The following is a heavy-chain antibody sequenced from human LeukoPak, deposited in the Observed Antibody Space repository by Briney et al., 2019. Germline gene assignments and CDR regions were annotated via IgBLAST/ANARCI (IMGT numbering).Heavy chain of an antibody. CDR1: GFTFSRNA. V-gene: IGHV3-30*02. J-gene: IGHJ4*02. D-gene: IGHD2-8*02. CDR2: IAHHGSNK. Sequence: GGSLRLSCAVSGFTFSRNAIHWVRQGPGKGLEWVSYIAHHGSNKYYADSVKGRFTISRDNSKRTLYLQMNSLRADDTAVYYCAKEGSWSCTDWGQGTLVTVSS. CDR3: AKEGSWSCTD.